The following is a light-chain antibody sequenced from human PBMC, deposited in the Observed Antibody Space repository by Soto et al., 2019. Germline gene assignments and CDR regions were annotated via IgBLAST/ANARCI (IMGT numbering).Light chain of an antibody. J-gene: IGKJ5*01. CDR1: QTVSNQ. CDR3: QQRAGSST. CDR2: DAS. V-gene: IGKV3-11*01. Sequence: EIVLTQSPVTLSLSPGERATLSCRASQTVSNQLAWYQQKPGQAPRLLIYDASRRVTGIPARFSGSGSGTDFTLTRSSLEPEYFADYYCQQRAGSSTFGQGTRLEIK.